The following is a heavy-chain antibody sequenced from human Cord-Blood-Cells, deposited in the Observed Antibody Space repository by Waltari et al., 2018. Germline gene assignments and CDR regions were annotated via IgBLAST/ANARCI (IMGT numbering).Heavy chain of an antibody. Sequence: QVQLVESGGGVVQPGRSLRLYCAASGFTFSSYAMHWVRQAPGKGLEWVAVISYDGSNKYYADSVKGRFTISRDNSKNTLYLQMNSLRAEDTAVYYCARGENYYDSSGYYYWGQGTLVTVSS. J-gene: IGHJ4*02. CDR3: ARGENYYDSSGYYY. CDR2: ISYDGSNK. D-gene: IGHD3-22*01. CDR1: GFTFSSYA. V-gene: IGHV3-30*04.